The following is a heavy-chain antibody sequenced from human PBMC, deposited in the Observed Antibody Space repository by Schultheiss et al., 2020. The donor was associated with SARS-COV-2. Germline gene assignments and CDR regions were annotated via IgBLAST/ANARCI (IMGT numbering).Heavy chain of an antibody. J-gene: IGHJ4*02. CDR1: GASFSSYY. CDR2: INHSGGT. Sequence: SQTLSLTCAVYGASFSSYYWSWIRQPPGKGLEWIGEINHSGGTNYNSSLKSRVTISVATSKNQFSLKLSSVTAADTAVYYCARGGSFRQWLGHFDYWGQGTLVTVSS. CDR3: ARGGSFRQWLGHFDY. D-gene: IGHD6-19*01. V-gene: IGHV4-34*01.